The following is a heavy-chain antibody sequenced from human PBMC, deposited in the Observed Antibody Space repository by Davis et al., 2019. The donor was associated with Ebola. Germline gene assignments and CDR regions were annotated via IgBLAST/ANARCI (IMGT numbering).Heavy chain of an antibody. Sequence: GGSLRLSCAAFGFTFSSYGMHWVRQAPGKGLEWVAFIRYDGTSENYADYVKGRFTISRDNAKNSLYLQMNSLRGEDTAFYYCAKGRTIPLALDFWGRGTLVTVSS. V-gene: IGHV3-30*02. CDR3: AKGRTIPLALDF. CDR2: IRYDGTSE. J-gene: IGHJ4*02. D-gene: IGHD2-2*02. CDR1: GFTFSSYG.